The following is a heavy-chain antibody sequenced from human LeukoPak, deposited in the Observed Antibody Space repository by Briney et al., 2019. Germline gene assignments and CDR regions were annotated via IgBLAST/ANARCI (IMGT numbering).Heavy chain of an antibody. J-gene: IGHJ4*02. CDR3: AREEPAGSTDY. V-gene: IGHV3-64*01. Sequence: GGSLRLSCAASGFVFNRHPMHWVRQAPGKGLECVSAISGNGDSTYYANSVKGRFTISRDNSRNTLCLQMGSLRAEDTALYYCAREEPAGSTDYWGQGTLVTVSS. CDR1: GFVFNRHP. CDR2: ISGNGDST. D-gene: IGHD1-14*01.